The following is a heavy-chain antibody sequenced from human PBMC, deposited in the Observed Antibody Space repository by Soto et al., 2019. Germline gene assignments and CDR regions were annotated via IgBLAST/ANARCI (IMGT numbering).Heavy chain of an antibody. CDR2: ISSSSSYI. J-gene: IGHJ4*02. CDR3: ARDPTLIYSSSWYSDY. CDR1: GFTFSSYS. V-gene: IGHV3-21*01. Sequence: GSLRLSCAASGFTFSSYSMNWVRQAPGKGLEWVSSISSSSSYIYYADSVKGRFTISRDNAKNSLYLQMNSLRAEDTAVYYCARDPTLIYSSSWYSDYWGQGTLVTVSS. D-gene: IGHD6-13*01.